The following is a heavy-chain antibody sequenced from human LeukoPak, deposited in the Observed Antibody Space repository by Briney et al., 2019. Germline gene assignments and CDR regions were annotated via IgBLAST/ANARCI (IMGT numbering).Heavy chain of an antibody. CDR1: GGSISNYW. D-gene: IGHD6-13*01. CDR3: ARGYSSSWNYFDY. Sequence: SETLSLTCTVSGGSISNYWWSWIRQPPGKGLEWIGYVFDSGGTNYNPSLKSRVTISVDTSKKQFSLKLSSVTAADAAVYYCARGYSSSWNYFDYWGQGTLVTFSS. J-gene: IGHJ4*02. V-gene: IGHV4-59*01. CDR2: VFDSGGT.